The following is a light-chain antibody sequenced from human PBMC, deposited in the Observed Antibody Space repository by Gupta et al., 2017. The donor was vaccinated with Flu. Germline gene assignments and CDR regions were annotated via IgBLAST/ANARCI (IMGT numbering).Light chain of an antibody. CDR1: ALAKQY. V-gene: IGLV3-25*02. CDR3: QSSDSTGTYVL. CDR2: KDS. Sequence: SYELAQPPSVSVSPGQTARITCSGDALAKQYAYWYQQRPGQAPILVMYKDSERPSGIPERFSGSSSGTTVTLTISGVQAEDEADYYCQSSDSTGTYVLFGGGTKVTVL. J-gene: IGLJ2*01.